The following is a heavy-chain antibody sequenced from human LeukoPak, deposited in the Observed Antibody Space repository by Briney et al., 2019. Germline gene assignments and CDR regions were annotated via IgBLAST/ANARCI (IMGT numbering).Heavy chain of an antibody. J-gene: IGHJ4*02. D-gene: IGHD4-17*01. V-gene: IGHV4-59*01. CDR2: IYYSGGT. Sequence: SETLSLTCTVSGGSLSSYYWSCIRHPPRKGLEWIGYIYYSGGTTYNPSLKSRVTKSVDTSKNEFSLKLSAVTAADTAVYYCARGGGRMTTVTYFDYWGQGTLVTVSS. CDR3: ARGGGRMTTVTYFDY. CDR1: GGSLSSYY.